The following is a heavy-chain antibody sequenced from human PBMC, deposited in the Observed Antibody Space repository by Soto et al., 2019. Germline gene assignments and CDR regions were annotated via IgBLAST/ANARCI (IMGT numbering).Heavy chain of an antibody. V-gene: IGHV2-26*01. CDR2: IFSDNER. J-gene: IGHJ6*02. CDR3: ARMNVDSYQFYYAMDV. D-gene: IGHD4-17*01. Sequence: SGPTLVNPTAALTLTCTVTGCSLTTGKMGVSWIRQPPGKSLEWLAHIFSDNERSYSTSLQGRLTISKDTSGSQVVLSMTNVDPVDTATYYCARMNVDSYQFYYAMDVWGQGTTVTVSS. CDR1: GCSLTTGKMG.